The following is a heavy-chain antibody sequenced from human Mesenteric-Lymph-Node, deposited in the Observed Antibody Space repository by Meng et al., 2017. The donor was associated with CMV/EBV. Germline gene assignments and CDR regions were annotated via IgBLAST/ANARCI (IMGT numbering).Heavy chain of an antibody. CDR1: GDSISSSNW. D-gene: IGHD3-9*01. Sequence: GDSISSSNWWNWVRQSPGKGLEWIGEIYHSGNINYNPSLKSRVTISIDKSKNQFSLKLRSVIAADTGVYFCARRDHDILPFFDYWGQGTLVTVSS. CDR3: ARRDHDILPFFDY. V-gene: IGHV4-4*01. CDR2: IYHSGNI. J-gene: IGHJ4*02.